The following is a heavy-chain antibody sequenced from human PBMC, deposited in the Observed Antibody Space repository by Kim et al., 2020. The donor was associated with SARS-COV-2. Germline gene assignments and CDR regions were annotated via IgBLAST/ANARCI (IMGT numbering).Heavy chain of an antibody. D-gene: IGHD6-6*01. Sequence: GGSLRLSCAASGFSFSAYWMTWFRLAPGKGLEWVANINHDGGEKYYVDSVKGRFAISRDNANNSLYLQMNSLRADDTAVYYCARVRQGKSSLSDYWGQG. J-gene: IGHJ4*02. CDR3: ARVRQGKSSLSDY. V-gene: IGHV3-7*01. CDR1: GFSFSAYW. CDR2: INHDGGEK.